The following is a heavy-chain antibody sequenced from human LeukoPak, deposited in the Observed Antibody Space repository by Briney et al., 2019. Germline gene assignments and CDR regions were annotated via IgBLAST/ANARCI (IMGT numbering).Heavy chain of an antibody. V-gene: IGHV4-59*08. D-gene: IGHD5-18*01. CDR3: ARLRDTAMVKETEMATFDY. J-gene: IGHJ4*02. Sequence: SETLSLTCTVSGGSISSYYWSWIRQPPGKGLEWIGYIYYSGSTNYNPSLKSRVTISVDTSKNQFSLKLSSVTAADTAVYYFARLRDTAMVKETEMATFDYWGQGTLVTVSS. CDR2: IYYSGST. CDR1: GGSISSYY.